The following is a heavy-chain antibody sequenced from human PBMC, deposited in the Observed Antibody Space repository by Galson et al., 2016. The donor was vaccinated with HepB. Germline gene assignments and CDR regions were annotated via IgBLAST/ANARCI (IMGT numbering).Heavy chain of an antibody. V-gene: IGHV3-21*04. CDR1: GFSFSVYS. CDR3: TKGSVSGWYESYYFDS. J-gene: IGHJ4*01. CDR2: ISGSSNYI. Sequence: SLRLSCAASGFSFSVYSMIWVRQAPGKGLEWVASISGSSNYIYHAESVRGRFSISRDNAKNSLYLQMNSLRPEDTALYYCTKGSVSGWYESYYFDSWGYGILVTVT. D-gene: IGHD6-19*01.